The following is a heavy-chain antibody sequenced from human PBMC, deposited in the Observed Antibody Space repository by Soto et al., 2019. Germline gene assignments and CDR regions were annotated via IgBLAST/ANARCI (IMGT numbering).Heavy chain of an antibody. Sequence: EVQLVESGGDLVQPGGSLRLSCAASGFTFSSYWMTWFRQAPGKGLEWVADMNQDGGEKYYVDSVKGRFTISRDNARTSLYLQMNSLRVEDTAVYYCATRSDGGDDFNYWGQGTLVTVSS. V-gene: IGHV3-7*01. J-gene: IGHJ4*02. D-gene: IGHD2-21*02. CDR2: MNQDGGEK. CDR1: GFTFSSYW. CDR3: ATRSDGGDDFNY.